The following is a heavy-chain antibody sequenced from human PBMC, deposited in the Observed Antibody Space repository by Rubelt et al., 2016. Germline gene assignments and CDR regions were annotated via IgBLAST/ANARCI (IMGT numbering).Heavy chain of an antibody. Sequence: GGSLRLSCAASEFIFGTYDMHWVRQTTGKRLEWVSSIGTAGDTHYADSVKGRVTISRENATNSLYLQMTTLTPGDTAVYYCARESFTVVDGVYYYYGMDVWGQGTTVTVSS. CDR1: EFIFGTYD. J-gene: IGHJ6*02. CDR3: ARESFTVVDGVYYYYGMDV. V-gene: IGHV3-13*01. CDR2: IGTAGDT. D-gene: IGHD4-23*01.